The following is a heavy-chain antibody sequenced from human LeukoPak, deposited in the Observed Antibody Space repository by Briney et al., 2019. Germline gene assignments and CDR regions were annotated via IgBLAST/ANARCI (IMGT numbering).Heavy chain of an antibody. J-gene: IGHJ5*02. CDR2: SMPIFGTA. Sequence: SVKVSCKASGGTVSSYAVSWGRQAPGQELEGRGGSMPIFGTANYAQKFQGRVTITADKSTSTAYMGLSSLRSEDTAVYYCASARRGNWFDPWGQGTLVTVPS. D-gene: IGHD3-10*01. CDR1: GGTVSSYA. V-gene: IGHV1-69*06. CDR3: ASARRGNWFDP.